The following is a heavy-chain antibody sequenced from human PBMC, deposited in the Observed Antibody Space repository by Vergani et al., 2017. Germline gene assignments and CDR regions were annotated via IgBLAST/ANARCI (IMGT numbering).Heavy chain of an antibody. D-gene: IGHD6-6*01. Sequence: EVQLVESGGGLVQPGGSLRLSCAASGFTFSSYWMSWVRQAPGKGLEWVANIKQDGSEKYYVDSVKGRFTISRDNAKNSLYLQMNSLRAEDTAVYYCARDIRQLPYYYYMDVWGPGTTVTVSS. J-gene: IGHJ6*03. CDR3: ARDIRQLPYYYYMDV. CDR1: GFTFSSYW. CDR2: IKQDGSEK. V-gene: IGHV3-7*01.